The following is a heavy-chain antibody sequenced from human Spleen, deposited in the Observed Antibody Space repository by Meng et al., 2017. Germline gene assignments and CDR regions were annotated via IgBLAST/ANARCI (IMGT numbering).Heavy chain of an antibody. CDR1: GSTFSTYA. D-gene: IGHD3-10*01. V-gene: IGHV3-23*01. CDR2: ITYTGGST. J-gene: IGHJ4*02. Sequence: GESLKISCAASGSTFSTYAMSWVRQAPGKGLEWVSTITYTGGSTYHTASVKGRFIISRDNANNSLYLQMNSLRAEDTAVYYCAREGYYGSGNYPLDYWGQGTLVTVSS. CDR3: AREGYYGSGNYPLDY.